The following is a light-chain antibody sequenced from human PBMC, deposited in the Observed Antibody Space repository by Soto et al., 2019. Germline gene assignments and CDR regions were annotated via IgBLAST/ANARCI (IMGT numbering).Light chain of an antibody. V-gene: IGLV4-69*01. Sequence: QAVLTQSPSASASLGASVKLTCTLSSGHSSYAITWHQQQPEKGPRYLMRLNSDGSHTKGDGIPDRFSGSSSGADRYLTISSLLSEDEADYYWQTWGTGIRVFGGGTKLTVL. J-gene: IGLJ3*02. CDR2: LNSDGSH. CDR1: SGHSSYA. CDR3: QTWGTGIRV.